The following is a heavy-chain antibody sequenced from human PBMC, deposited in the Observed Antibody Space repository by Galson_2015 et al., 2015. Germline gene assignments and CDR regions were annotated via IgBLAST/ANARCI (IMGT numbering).Heavy chain of an antibody. CDR1: GFTVSSNY. Sequence: SLRLSCAASGFTVSSNYMSWVRQAPGKGLEWVSVIYSGGSTYYADSVKGRFTISRDNSKNTLYLQMNSLRAEDTAVYYCASQNPIYDFWRVYYYYMDVWGKGTTVTVSS. CDR3: ASQNPIYDFWRVYYYYMDV. J-gene: IGHJ6*03. D-gene: IGHD3-3*01. V-gene: IGHV3-53*01. CDR2: IYSGGST.